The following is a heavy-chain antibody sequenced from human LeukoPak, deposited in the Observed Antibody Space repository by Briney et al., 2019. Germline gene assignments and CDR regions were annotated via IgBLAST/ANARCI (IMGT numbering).Heavy chain of an antibody. CDR3: ARAQLERPYGDWFDP. V-gene: IGHV1-69*05. D-gene: IGHD1-1*01. CDR2: MIPIFGTA. Sequence: SVKVSCKASGGAFSSYAISWVRQAPGQGLEWMGRMIPIFGTANYAQKFQGRVTITTDESTSTAYMELSSLRSEDTAVYYCARAQLERPYGDWFDPWGQGTLVTVSS. CDR1: GGAFSSYA. J-gene: IGHJ5*02.